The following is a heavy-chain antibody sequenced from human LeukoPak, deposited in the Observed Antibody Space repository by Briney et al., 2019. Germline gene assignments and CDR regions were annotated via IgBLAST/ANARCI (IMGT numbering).Heavy chain of an antibody. Sequence: GGSLRLSCAASGFTFSDYYMSWIRQAPGKGLGWVSYISSSGSTIYYADSVKGRFTISRDNAKNSLYLQMNSLRAEDTAVYYCARATQQLAPYGMDVWGQGTTVTVSS. V-gene: IGHV3-11*01. CDR1: GFTFSDYY. CDR2: ISSSGSTI. J-gene: IGHJ6*02. CDR3: ARATQQLAPYGMDV. D-gene: IGHD6-13*01.